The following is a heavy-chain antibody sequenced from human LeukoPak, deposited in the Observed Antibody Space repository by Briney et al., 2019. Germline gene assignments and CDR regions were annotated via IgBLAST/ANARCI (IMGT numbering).Heavy chain of an antibody. CDR1: GITLSSCA. CDR2: ISESGAGT. J-gene: IGHJ4*02. V-gene: IGHV3-23*01. CDR3: AKMARNYYDSSGPLDY. Sequence: PGGSLRLSCAASGITLSSCAMNWVRQAPGKGLEWVSSISESGAGTYYADSVKGRSTISRDNSKNTLYLQMNSLRAEDRAVYYCAKMARNYYDSSGPLDYWGQGTLVTVSS. D-gene: IGHD3-22*01.